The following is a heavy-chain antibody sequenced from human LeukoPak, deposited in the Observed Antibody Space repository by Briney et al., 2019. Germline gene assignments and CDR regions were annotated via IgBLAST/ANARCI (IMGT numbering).Heavy chain of an antibody. CDR1: GGSISSGSYY. D-gene: IGHD6-13*01. CDR2: IYTSGST. Sequence: SETLSLTCTVSGGSISSGSYYWSWIRQPAGMGLEWIGRIYTSGSTNYNPSLKSRVTISVDTSKNQFSLKLSSVTAADTAVYYCARVRIAAAYDAFDIWGQGTMVTVSS. V-gene: IGHV4-61*02. J-gene: IGHJ3*02. CDR3: ARVRIAAAYDAFDI.